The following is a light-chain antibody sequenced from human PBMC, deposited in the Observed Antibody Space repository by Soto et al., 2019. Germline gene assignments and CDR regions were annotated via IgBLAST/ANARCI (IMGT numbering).Light chain of an antibody. CDR3: SAYAGRYTFV. CDR2: EVS. Sequence: SLLTQPPSATGSPGQSVTISCTGTSSDIGAYNYVSWYQQHPGKAPKFMIYEVSKRPSGVPDRFSGSKSGNTASLTVSGLQAEDEADYYCSAYAGRYTFVFGTGTKVTVL. V-gene: IGLV2-8*01. CDR1: SSDIGAYNY. J-gene: IGLJ1*01.